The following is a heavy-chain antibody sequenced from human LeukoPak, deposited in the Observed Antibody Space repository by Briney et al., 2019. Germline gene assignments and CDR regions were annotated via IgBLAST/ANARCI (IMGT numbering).Heavy chain of an antibody. CDR3: ARATASGSGRAYDR. V-gene: IGHV4-34*01. CDR1: GGSMIGHY. Sequence: SETLSLTCAVYGGSMIGHYWTWIRQPPGKRLEWIGEIHHSGGTNSNPSLKNRVTMSIDMSKNQFSLKLNSVTAADTAVYFCARATASGSGRAYDRWAQGNLVPVSS. D-gene: IGHD3-10*01. J-gene: IGHJ5*02. CDR2: IHHSGGT.